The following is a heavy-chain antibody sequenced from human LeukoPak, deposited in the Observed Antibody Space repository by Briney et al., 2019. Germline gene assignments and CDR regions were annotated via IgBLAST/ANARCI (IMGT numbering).Heavy chain of an antibody. J-gene: IGHJ4*02. V-gene: IGHV3-23*01. CDR2: ISGSGGST. D-gene: IGHD3-16*01. Sequence: GGSLRLSCAASGFTFSSYAMSWVRQAPGKGLEWVSGISGSGGSTDYADSVKGRFTTSRDNPKNTLYLQMNSLRAEDTAIYYCAKAITFYAGWDYWGQGTLVTVSS. CDR3: AKAITFYAGWDY. CDR1: GFTFSSYA.